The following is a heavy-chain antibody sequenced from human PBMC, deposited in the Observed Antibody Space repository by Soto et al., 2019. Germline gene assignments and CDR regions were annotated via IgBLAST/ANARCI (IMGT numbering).Heavy chain of an antibody. V-gene: IGHV4-4*02. CDR3: ARDSKYHRNSYWYIDL. Sequence: QVQLQESGPGLVKPSGTLSLSCAVSGASLSSTHWWSWVRQPPGKGLEWIGEIYHTGSANYNSSLKSRVAISVDKPKNQFSLNLTSVTAADTAVYYCARDSKYHRNSYWYIDLWGRGTLVTVSS. CDR1: GASLSSTHW. J-gene: IGHJ2*01. CDR2: IYHTGSA. D-gene: IGHD1-20*01.